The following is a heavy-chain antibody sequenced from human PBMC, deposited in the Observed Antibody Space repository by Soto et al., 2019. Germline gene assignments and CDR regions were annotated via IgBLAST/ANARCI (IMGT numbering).Heavy chain of an antibody. CDR3: ASCRDSSGWYGIFDY. CDR2: ISSSSSYI. CDR1: GFTFSSYS. D-gene: IGHD6-19*01. Sequence: GGSLRLSCAASGFTFSSYSMNWVRQAPGKGLEWVSSISSSSSYIYYADSVKGRFTISRDNAKNSLYLQMNSLRAEDTAVYYCASCRDSSGWYGIFDYCGQGTLVTVSS. J-gene: IGHJ4*02. V-gene: IGHV3-21*01.